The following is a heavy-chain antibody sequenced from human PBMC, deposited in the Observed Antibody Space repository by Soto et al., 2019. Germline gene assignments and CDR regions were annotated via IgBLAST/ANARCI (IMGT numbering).Heavy chain of an antibody. Sequence: QVQLQQSGPGLVKPSQTLSLICAISGDSVSSASATWSWIRQSPSGRLEWLGRTYYRSKWHNDYAVSVKSRIAIIPATSKTQLSLQLSSVTLEDTAVYFCARDGSGYQWYFDVWGSGSLVTVSS. D-gene: IGHD5-12*01. CDR2: TYYRSKWHN. CDR1: GDSVSSASAT. CDR3: ARDGSGYQWYFDV. V-gene: IGHV6-1*01. J-gene: IGHJ2*01.